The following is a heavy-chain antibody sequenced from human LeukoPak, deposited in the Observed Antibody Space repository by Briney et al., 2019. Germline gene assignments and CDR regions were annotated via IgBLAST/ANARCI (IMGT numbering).Heavy chain of an antibody. Sequence: GGSLRLSCAASGFTFDDYAMHWVRQAPGKGLEWVSGISWNSGSIGYADSVKGRFTTSRDNAKNSLYLQMNSLRAEDTALYYCAKGYGDYPRYFDLWGRGTLVTVSS. CDR3: AKGYGDYPRYFDL. J-gene: IGHJ2*01. D-gene: IGHD4-17*01. CDR1: GFTFDDYA. V-gene: IGHV3-9*01. CDR2: ISWNSGSI.